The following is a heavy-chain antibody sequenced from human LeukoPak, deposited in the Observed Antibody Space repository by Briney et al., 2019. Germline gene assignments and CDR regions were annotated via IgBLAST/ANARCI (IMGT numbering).Heavy chain of an antibody. CDR1: GGSISSHY. Sequence: SETLSLTCTVSGGSISSHYWCWVRQPPGKGLEWIGYIYYSGSTNYNPSLKRRVTISVDTSKNQFSLKLSSVTAADTAVYYCARAVDLEDRLLPMDIWGQGTMVTVSS. D-gene: IGHD3-22*01. CDR2: IYYSGST. V-gene: IGHV4-59*11. CDR3: ARAVDLEDRLLPMDI. J-gene: IGHJ3*02.